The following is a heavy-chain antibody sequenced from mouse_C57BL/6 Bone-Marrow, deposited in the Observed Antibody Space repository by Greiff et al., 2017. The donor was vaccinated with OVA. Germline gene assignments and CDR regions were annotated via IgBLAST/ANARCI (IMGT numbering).Heavy chain of an antibody. CDR3: ASLFITTVVATRDAMDY. D-gene: IGHD1-1*01. V-gene: IGHV2-2*01. CDR2: IWSGGST. CDR1: GFSLTSYG. Sequence: VQLQESGPGLVQPSQSLSITCTVSGFSLTSYGVHWVRQSPGKGLEWLGVIWSGGSTDYNAAFISRLSISKDNSKSQVFFKMNSLQADDTAIYYCASLFITTVVATRDAMDYWGQGTSVTVSS. J-gene: IGHJ4*01.